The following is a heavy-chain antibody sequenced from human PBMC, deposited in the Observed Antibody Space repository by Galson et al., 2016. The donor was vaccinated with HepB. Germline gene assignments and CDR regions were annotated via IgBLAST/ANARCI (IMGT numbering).Heavy chain of an antibody. D-gene: IGHD2-15*01. J-gene: IGHJ4*02. V-gene: IGHV1-18*01. CDR2: ISGYNGHI. CDR1: GYTFTSSG. Sequence: SVKVSCKASGYTFTSSGISWVRQAPGQGLEWMGWISGYNGHIQYAQKFQGRVTVTADTSTSTAYMELRSLNSDDTAIYYCVRDYSYMPDYWGQGTLVTVSS. CDR3: VRDYSYMPDY.